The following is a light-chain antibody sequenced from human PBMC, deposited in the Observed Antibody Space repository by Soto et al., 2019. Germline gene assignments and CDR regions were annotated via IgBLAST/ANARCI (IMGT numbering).Light chain of an antibody. CDR1: QSIRTN. Sequence: EIMMTQSPATVSVSPGERATLSCRASQSIRTNVAWYQQKPGQALRLLIYDASTRATGLSSRFSGSGSGTEFTLTISSLQSEDVAIYYCQQYNDWPPLTFGGGTRLVI. CDR2: DAS. V-gene: IGKV3-15*01. J-gene: IGKJ4*01. CDR3: QQYNDWPPLT.